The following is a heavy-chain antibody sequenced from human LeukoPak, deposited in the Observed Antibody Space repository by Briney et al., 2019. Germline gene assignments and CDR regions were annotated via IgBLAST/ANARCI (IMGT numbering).Heavy chain of an antibody. CDR2: ISSSGNTI. J-gene: IGHJ4*02. CDR1: EFTFTSYE. V-gene: IGHV3-48*03. CDR3: ARDLDAYGPPDY. Sequence: PGGSLRLSCAASEFTFTSYELNWVRQAPGKGLEWVSYISSSGNTISYADSVKGRFTISRDNAKNSLYLQMNSLRDEDTAIYYCARDLDAYGPPDYWGQGTLVTVSS. D-gene: IGHD3-10*01.